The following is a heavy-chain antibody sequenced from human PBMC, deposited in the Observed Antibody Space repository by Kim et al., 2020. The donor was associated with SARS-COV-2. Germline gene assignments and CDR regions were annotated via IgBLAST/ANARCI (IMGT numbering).Heavy chain of an antibody. CDR1: GGSFSGYY. J-gene: IGHJ1*01. D-gene: IGHD1-20*01. CDR2: INHSGSS. V-gene: IGHV4-34*01. Sequence: SETLSLTCAVYGGSFSGYYWTWIRQSPGKGLEWIGEINHSGSSSYNPSLKNRVTISVDTSKNQFSLKLRSVTAADTAVYYCARDNMRASHAAIQFWGQGT. CDR3: ARDNMRASHAAIQF.